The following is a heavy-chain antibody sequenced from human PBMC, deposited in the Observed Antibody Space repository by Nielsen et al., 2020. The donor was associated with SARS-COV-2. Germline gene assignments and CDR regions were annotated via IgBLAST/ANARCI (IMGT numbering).Heavy chain of an antibody. D-gene: IGHD6-13*01. CDR3: ARDGGYSSSWYGIDY. J-gene: IGHJ4*02. CDR1: GFTVSSNY. Sequence: GESLKISCAASGFTVSSNYMSWVRQAPGKGLKWVSVIYSGGSTYYADSVKGRFTISRDNSKNTLYLQMNSLRAEDTAVYYCARDGGYSSSWYGIDYWGQGTLVTVSS. CDR2: IYSGGST. V-gene: IGHV3-53*01.